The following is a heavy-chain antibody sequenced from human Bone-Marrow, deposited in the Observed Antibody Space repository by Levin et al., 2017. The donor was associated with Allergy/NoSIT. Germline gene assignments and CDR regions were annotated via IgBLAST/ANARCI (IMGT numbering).Heavy chain of an antibody. Sequence: GESLKISCATSGFAFSSFWMGWVRQVPGKGLEWVANIKDDGTEKYYVDSVRGRFSISRDNALNSLYLQMSSLRAEDTAVYYCMRAVRGSANDADYWGQGTLVTVSS. D-gene: IGHD5-12*01. J-gene: IGHJ4*02. CDR2: IKDDGTEK. V-gene: IGHV3-7*01. CDR1: GFAFSSFW. CDR3: MRAVRGSANDADY.